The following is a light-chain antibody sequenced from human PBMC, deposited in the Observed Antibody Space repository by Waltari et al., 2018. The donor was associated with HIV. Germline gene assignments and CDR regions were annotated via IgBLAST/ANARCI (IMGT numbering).Light chain of an antibody. J-gene: IGLJ3*02. CDR3: QSSDSVVAV. V-gene: IGLV6-57*03. CDR2: EDT. CDR1: SGIIDSNY. Sequence: FMLTQPHSVSGSPGKTVIIPCTRSSGIIDSNYVQWYQQRPGSAPIILIYEDTERPSGVSERFSASIDRSSNSASLTISGLQTEDEADYYCQSSDSVVAVFGGGTKLTVL.